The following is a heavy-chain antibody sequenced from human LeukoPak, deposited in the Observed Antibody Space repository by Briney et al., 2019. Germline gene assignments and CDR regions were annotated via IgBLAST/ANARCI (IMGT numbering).Heavy chain of an antibody. V-gene: IGHV3-7*01. CDR2: LKQDESEK. J-gene: IGHJ4*02. CDR3: ARVNDYDSGSLYRPIDY. CDR1: GFPLNNFR. D-gene: IGHD3-10*01. Sequence: PGGSLRLSCEASGFPLNNFRMSWFRPAPGKGLEWVANLKQDESEKNYVDSVKGRFTISRDNVKNSVYLQMNSLRAEDTAVYSCARVNDYDSGSLYRPIDYWGQGTLVTVSS.